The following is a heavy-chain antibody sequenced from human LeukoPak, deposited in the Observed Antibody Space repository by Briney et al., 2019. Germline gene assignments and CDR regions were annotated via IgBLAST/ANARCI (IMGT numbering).Heavy chain of an antibody. CDR2: ISSSGSSI. CDR3: ARNYSSGSSILRAFDY. Sequence: PGGSLRLSCAASGFTFSSYGMSWVRQAPGKGLEWVSYISSSGSSIYYADSVKGRFTISRDNAKNSLYLQINIRRAEDTAVYYCARNYSSGSSILRAFDYWGQGTLVTVSS. V-gene: IGHV3-48*04. CDR1: GFTFSSYG. J-gene: IGHJ4*02. D-gene: IGHD3-10*01.